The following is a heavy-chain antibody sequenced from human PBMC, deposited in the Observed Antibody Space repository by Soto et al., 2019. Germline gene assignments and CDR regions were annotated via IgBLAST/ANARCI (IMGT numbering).Heavy chain of an antibody. CDR3: ARDRGDDYVGGGGYDY. V-gene: IGHV1-69*08. J-gene: IGHJ4*02. Sequence: QVQLVQSGAEVKKPGSSVKVSCKASGGTFSSYTISWVRQAPGQGLEWMGRIIPILGIANYAQKFQGRVTITADKSTSTAYMELSRLRSEDTAVYYCARDRGDDYVGGGGYDYWGQGTLVTVSS. CDR1: GGTFSSYT. D-gene: IGHD3-16*01. CDR2: IIPILGIA.